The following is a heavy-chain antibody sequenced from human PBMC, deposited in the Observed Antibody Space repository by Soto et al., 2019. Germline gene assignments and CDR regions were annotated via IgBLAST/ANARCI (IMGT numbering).Heavy chain of an antibody. D-gene: IGHD2-15*01. Sequence: QVQLVQSGAEVKKPGSSVKVSCKASGSTFSSYAISWVRQAPGQGLEWMGGIIPIFGTANYAQKFQGRVTITADEPTSTAYMELSSLRSEDTAVYYCAREAASLVYGSAPDYWGQGTLVTGSS. CDR1: GSTFSSYA. CDR2: IIPIFGTA. V-gene: IGHV1-69*01. CDR3: AREAASLVYGSAPDY. J-gene: IGHJ4*01.